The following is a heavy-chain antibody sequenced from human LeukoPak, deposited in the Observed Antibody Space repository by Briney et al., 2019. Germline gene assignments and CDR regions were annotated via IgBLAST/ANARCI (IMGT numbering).Heavy chain of an antibody. CDR2: INPNSGGT. V-gene: IGHV1-2*02. CDR3: ARVKPTPV. J-gene: IGHJ4*02. CDR1: GYTFTGYY. D-gene: IGHD1-14*01. Sequence: ASVKVSCKASGYTFTGYYMHWVRQAPGQGLEWMGWINPNSGGTNYAQKFQGRVTMTRDMSTSTVYMELSSLRSEDTAVYYCARVKPTPVWGQGTLVTVSS.